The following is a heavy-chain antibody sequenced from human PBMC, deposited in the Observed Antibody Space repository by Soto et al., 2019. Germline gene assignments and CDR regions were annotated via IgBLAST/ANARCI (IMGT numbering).Heavy chain of an antibody. D-gene: IGHD3-16*01. Sequence: SETLSLTCTVSGGSISSSSYYWGWIRQPPGKGLEWIGSIYYSGSTYYNPSLKSRVTISVDTSKNQFSLKLSSVTAADTAVYYCARHGAPWYYYYGMDVWGQGTTVTVSS. CDR3: ARHGAPWYYYYGMDV. V-gene: IGHV4-39*01. CDR1: GGSISSSSYY. CDR2: IYYSGST. J-gene: IGHJ6*02.